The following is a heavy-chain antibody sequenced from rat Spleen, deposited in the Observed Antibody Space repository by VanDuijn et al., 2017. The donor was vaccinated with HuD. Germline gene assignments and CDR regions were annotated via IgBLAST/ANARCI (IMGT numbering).Heavy chain of an antibody. CDR2: IDKTGGGGT. Sequence: EVQLVESGGGLVQPGRSLKLSCVASGFTFNNYWMTWIRQAPGKGLEWVALIDKTGGGGTYYRDSVKGRFTISRDNAKSTLYLQMDSLRSEDTATYYCTTASYYDGSYYYVGNFDSWGQGVMVTVSS. CDR1: GFTFNNYW. D-gene: IGHD1-12*02. J-gene: IGHJ2*01. CDR3: TTASYYDGSYYYVGNFDS. V-gene: IGHV5-31*01.